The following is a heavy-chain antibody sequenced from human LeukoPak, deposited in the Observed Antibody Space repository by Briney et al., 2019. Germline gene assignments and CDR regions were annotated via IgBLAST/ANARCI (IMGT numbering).Heavy chain of an antibody. Sequence: GGSLRLSCAASGFTFSSYGMHWVRQAPGKGLEGVAVIWYDGSNKYYADSVKGRFTISRDNSKNTLYLQMNSLRAEDTAVYYCAKDSTGDDSSGSYFDYWGQGTLVTVSS. CDR1: GFTFSSYG. V-gene: IGHV3-33*06. J-gene: IGHJ4*02. CDR3: AKDSTGDDSSGSYFDY. D-gene: IGHD3-22*01. CDR2: IWYDGSNK.